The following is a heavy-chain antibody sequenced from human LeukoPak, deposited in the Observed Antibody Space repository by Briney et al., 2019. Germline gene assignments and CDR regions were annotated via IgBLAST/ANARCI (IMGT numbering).Heavy chain of an antibody. J-gene: IGHJ4*02. Sequence: PGRSLRLSCAASGFTFDDYAMHWVRQAPGKGLEWVSGISWNSGSIGYADSVKGRFTISRDNAKNSLYLQMNSLRAEDTACYYCAKSRSGYDYFDYWGQGTLVTVSS. CDR1: GFTFDDYA. CDR2: ISWNSGSI. D-gene: IGHD5-12*01. CDR3: AKSRSGYDYFDY. V-gene: IGHV3-9*01.